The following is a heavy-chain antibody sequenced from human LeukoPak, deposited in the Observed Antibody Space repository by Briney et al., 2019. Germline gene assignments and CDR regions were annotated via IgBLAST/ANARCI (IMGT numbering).Heavy chain of an antibody. D-gene: IGHD1-26*01. V-gene: IGHV3-53*01. CDR3: ARGGDIVGTSRSAFDI. Sequence: GGSLRLSCAASGFTVSNNYMSWVRQAPGKGLEWVSLIYSSGSTDYADSVKGRFTTSRDNSKNTLYLQMNSLRDEDTAVYYCARGGDIVGTSRSAFDIWGQGTMVTVSS. CDR1: GFTVSNNY. CDR2: IYSSGST. J-gene: IGHJ3*02.